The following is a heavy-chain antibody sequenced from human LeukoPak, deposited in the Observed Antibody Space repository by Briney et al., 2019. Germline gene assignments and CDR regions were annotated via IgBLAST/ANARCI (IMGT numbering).Heavy chain of an antibody. CDR1: GFTFSREA. J-gene: IGHJ4*02. CDR2: ISNVGSTK. Sequence: GGSLRLSCAASGFTFSREAMHWVRQDSDKGLEWLAVISNVGSTKYYADSAKGRFTISRDNSRNTLYLQMNSLRPEDTAVYYCARDKAGGLYATFDYWGQGTPVTVSS. V-gene: IGHV3-30-3*01. CDR3: ARDKAGGLYATFDY. D-gene: IGHD1-26*01.